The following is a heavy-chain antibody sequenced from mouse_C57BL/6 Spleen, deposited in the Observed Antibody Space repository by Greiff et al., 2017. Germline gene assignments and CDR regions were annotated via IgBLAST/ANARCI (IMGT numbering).Heavy chain of an antibody. CDR3: VRQGDYDAGAWFAY. D-gene: IGHD2-4*01. Sequence: EVQVVESGGGLVQPKGSLKLSCAASGFSFNTYAMNWVRQAPGKGLEWVARIRSKSNNYATYYADSVKDRFTISRDDSESMLYLQMNNLKTEDTAMYYCVRQGDYDAGAWFAYWGQGTLVTVSA. V-gene: IGHV10-1*01. CDR2: IRSKSNNYAT. CDR1: GFSFNTYA. J-gene: IGHJ3*01.